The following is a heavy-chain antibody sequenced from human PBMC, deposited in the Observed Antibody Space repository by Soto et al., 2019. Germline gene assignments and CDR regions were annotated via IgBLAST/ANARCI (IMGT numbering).Heavy chain of an antibody. CDR1: GGSISSNSYY. V-gene: IGHV4-39*01. CDR3: ARQRGYCSGGSCPCAY. D-gene: IGHD2-15*01. J-gene: IGHJ4*02. Sequence: QLQLQESGPGLVKPSETLSLTCTVSGGSISSNSYYWGWIRQPPGKGLEWIGSIYYSGSTYYNPSLKSRVTISVDTSKNQFSLKLSSVTAADTAVYYCARQRGYCSGGSCPCAYWGQGTLVTVSS. CDR2: IYYSGST.